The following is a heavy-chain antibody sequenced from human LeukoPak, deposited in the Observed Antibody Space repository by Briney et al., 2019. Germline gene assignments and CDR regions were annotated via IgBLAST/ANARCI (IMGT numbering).Heavy chain of an antibody. J-gene: IGHJ6*02. CDR3: ARDDPGYSSTKNGMDV. CDR1: GGSISSGCYY. Sequence: SQTLSLTCTVSGGSISSGCYYWSWIRQPAGKGLEWIGRIYTSGSTNYNPSLKSRVTISVDTSKNHFSLKLSSVTAADTAVYYCARDDPGYSSTKNGMDVWGQGTTVTVSS. V-gene: IGHV4-61*02. CDR2: IYTSGST. D-gene: IGHD6-13*01.